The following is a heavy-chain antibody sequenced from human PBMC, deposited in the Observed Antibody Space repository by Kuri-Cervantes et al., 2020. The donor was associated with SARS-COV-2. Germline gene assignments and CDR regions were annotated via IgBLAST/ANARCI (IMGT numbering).Heavy chain of an antibody. V-gene: IGHV3-48*01. D-gene: IGHD2-2*01. J-gene: IGHJ6*03. CDR3: AGSSKYYYYMDV. CDR1: GFIFSSHS. Sequence: GGSLRLSCAASGFIFSSHSMNWVRQAPGKGLEWVSYISSSSSTIYYADSVKGRFTISRDNAKNSLYLQMNSLRAEDTAVYYCAGSSKYYYYMDVWGKGTTVTVSS. CDR2: ISSSSSTI.